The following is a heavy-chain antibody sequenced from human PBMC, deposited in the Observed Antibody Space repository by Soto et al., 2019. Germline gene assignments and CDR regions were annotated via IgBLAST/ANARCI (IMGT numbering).Heavy chain of an antibody. J-gene: IGHJ4*02. V-gene: IGHV3-23*01. Sequence: QTGGSLRLSCAASGFHLSTYGMTWVRQAQGKGLEWASAISGCCGSTYYADSVKGRFTISRNNSKNTLYLQMNSLRAEDTAVYYCAKDIEPGIAVAGNGEDYFDYWGQGTLVTVSS. CDR3: AKDIEPGIAVAGNGEDYFDY. CDR2: ISGCCGST. CDR1: GFHLSTYG. D-gene: IGHD6-19*01.